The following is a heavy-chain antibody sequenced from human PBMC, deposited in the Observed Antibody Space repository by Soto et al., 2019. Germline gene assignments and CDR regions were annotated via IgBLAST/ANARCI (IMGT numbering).Heavy chain of an antibody. CDR1: GYNFTTYG. CDR2: ISAYNGNT. Sequence: ASVKVACKTSGYNFTTYGVSWVRQDPGQGLEWMVWISAYNGNTNYEQKLQGRVTMTTDTSTSTAYMELRGMKSYDTAVYSCARDRYYYGSGSYYISWFDPWGQGTLVTVSS. CDR3: ARDRYYYGSGSYYISWFDP. V-gene: IGHV1-18*04. J-gene: IGHJ5*02. D-gene: IGHD3-10*01.